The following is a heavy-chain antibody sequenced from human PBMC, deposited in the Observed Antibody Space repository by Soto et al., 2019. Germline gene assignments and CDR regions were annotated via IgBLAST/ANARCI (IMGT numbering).Heavy chain of an antibody. CDR3: ARVGRGWGYCSGGSCYPPYYYYMDV. Sequence: SQTLSLTCAISGDSVSSNSAAWNWIRQSPSRGLEWLGRTYYRSKWYNDYAVSVKSRITINPDTSKNQFSLQLNSVTPEDTAVYYCARVGRGWGYCSGGSCYPPYYYYMDVWGKGTTVTAP. CDR2: TYYRSKWYN. D-gene: IGHD2-15*01. CDR1: GDSVSSNSAA. V-gene: IGHV6-1*01. J-gene: IGHJ6*03.